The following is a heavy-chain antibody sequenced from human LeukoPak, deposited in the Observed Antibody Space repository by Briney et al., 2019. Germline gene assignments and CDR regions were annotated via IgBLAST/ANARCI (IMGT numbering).Heavy chain of an antibody. CDR2: IYNSGDT. CDR1: GGSISSRSSY. CDR3: ARGYTNGVNQEVWLDP. V-gene: IGHV4-39*07. Sequence: SETLSLTCAVSGGSISSRSSYWGWIRQPPGKGLEWIGNIYNSGDTYYNPSLKRRVTMSVDTSKNQLSLKLISVTAADTAMYYCARGYTNGVNQEVWLDPWGQGTLVTVSS. D-gene: IGHD2-8*01. J-gene: IGHJ5*02.